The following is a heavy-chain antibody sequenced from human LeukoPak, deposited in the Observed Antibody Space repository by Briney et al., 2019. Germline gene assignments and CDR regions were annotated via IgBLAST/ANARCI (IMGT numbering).Heavy chain of an antibody. D-gene: IGHD2-2*02. CDR1: ESTFSSYA. V-gene: IGHV1-69*13. Sequence: SVKVSCKDSESTFSSYAISWVRQAPGQGLEWMGGIIPIFGTANYAQKFQGRVTITADESTSTAYMELSSLRSEDTAVYYCARGGAVVVPAAILGIDAFDIWGQGTMVTVS. J-gene: IGHJ3*02. CDR2: IIPIFGTA. CDR3: ARGGAVVVPAAILGIDAFDI.